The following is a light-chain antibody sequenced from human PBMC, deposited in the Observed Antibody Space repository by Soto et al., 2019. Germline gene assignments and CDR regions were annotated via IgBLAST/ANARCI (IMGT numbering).Light chain of an antibody. Sequence: QSVLTQPASVSGSPGQSITISCTGTSSDIGSYNYVSWYQQHPGIAPKLMIFEVNNRPSGVSDRFSGSKSGNTASLTISGLQAEDEAHYYCSSYTSSITLLFGGGTKLTVL. J-gene: IGLJ2*01. CDR2: EVN. CDR3: SSYTSSITLL. V-gene: IGLV2-14*01. CDR1: SSDIGSYNY.